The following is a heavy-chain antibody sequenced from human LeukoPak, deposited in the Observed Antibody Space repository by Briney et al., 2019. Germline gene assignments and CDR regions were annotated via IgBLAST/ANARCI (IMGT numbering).Heavy chain of an antibody. Sequence: GASVKVSCKASGYTFTDYYMHWVRQAPGQGLEWMGWINLNSRGTNYAQKFQGRVTMTRDTSITTAYMELTSLRSDDTAVYYCARDLFYSVSGTYYNVGRVFNYWGQGTLVTVSS. CDR1: GYTFTDYY. CDR3: ARDLFYSVSGTYYNVGRVFNY. J-gene: IGHJ4*02. V-gene: IGHV1-2*02. D-gene: IGHD3-10*01. CDR2: INLNSRGT.